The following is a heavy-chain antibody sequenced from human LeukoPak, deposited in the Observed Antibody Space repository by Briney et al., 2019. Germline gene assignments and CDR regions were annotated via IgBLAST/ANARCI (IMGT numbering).Heavy chain of an antibody. D-gene: IGHD3-16*02. CDR2: IYYSGST. CDR3: ARNLNEAMITFGGVILLRGNGFDY. J-gene: IGHJ4*02. CDR1: GGSISSSSYY. Sequence: SETLSLTCTVSGGSISSSSYYWGWIRQPPGKGLEWIGSIYYSGSTYYNPSLKSRVTISVDTSKNQFSLKLSSVTAADTAVYYCARNLNEAMITFGGVILLRGNGFDYWGQGTLVTVSS. V-gene: IGHV4-39*01.